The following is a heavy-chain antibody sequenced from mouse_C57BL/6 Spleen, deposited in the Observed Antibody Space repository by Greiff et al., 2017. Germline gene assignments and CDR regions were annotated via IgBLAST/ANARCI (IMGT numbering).Heavy chain of an antibody. D-gene: IGHD2-5*01. CDR3: ARDEGPYSNYRLDY. CDR2: IDPSDSYT. CDR1: GSTFTSYW. J-gene: IGHJ4*01. Sequence: VQLQQPGAELVLPGASVKLSCKASGSTFTSYWMHWVKQRPGQGLEWIGEIDPSDSYTTHNQKFKGKSTLTVDTSSSTAYIQLSSLTSEDSAVYYCARDEGPYSNYRLDYWGQGTSVTVSS. V-gene: IGHV1-69*01.